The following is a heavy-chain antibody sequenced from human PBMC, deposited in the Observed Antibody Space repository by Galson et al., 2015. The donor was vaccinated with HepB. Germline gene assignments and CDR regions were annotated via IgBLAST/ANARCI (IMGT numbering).Heavy chain of an antibody. Sequence: SVKVSCKASGYTFTGYYMHWVRQAPGQGLEWMGWINPNSGGTNYAQKFQGRVTMTRDTSTSTVYMELSSLRSEDTAVYYCARDVGLYCSSTSCNRNWFDPWGQGTLVTVSS. CDR1: GYTFTGYY. CDR3: ARDVGLYCSSTSCNRNWFDP. CDR2: INPNSGGT. V-gene: IGHV1-2*02. J-gene: IGHJ5*02. D-gene: IGHD2-2*01.